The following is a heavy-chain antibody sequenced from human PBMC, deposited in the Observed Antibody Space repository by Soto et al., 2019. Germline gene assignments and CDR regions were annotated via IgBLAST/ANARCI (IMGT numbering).Heavy chain of an antibody. CDR2: ISGYNGDT. V-gene: IGHV1-18*01. J-gene: IGHJ6*01. Sequence: QGHLVQSEAEVKKPGASVKVSCKASGYTFTRYGISWVRQAPGQGLEWMGWISGYNGDTNYAQKFQDRVSMAIDTSTGTAYMELRSLTSDDTAIYYCAKNGQPPYYYYGLDVW. CDR1: GYTFTRYG. D-gene: IGHD2-8*01. CDR3: AKNGQPPYYYYGLDV.